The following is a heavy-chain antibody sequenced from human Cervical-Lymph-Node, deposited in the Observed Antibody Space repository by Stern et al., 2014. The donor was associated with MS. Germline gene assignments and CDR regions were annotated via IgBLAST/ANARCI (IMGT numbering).Heavy chain of an antibody. V-gene: IGHV2-5*01. CDR2: IYWNDDK. CDR3: AQLNGYCSGGNCYFRYFDY. J-gene: IGHJ4*02. Sequence: QVTLKESGPTLVKPTQTLTLTCTFSGFSLGPNRVAVGWIRQPPGKALECLAVIYWNDDKRYSPSLKSRLTITKDTSKNQVVLTMTNMDPVDTATYFCAQLNGYCSGGNCYFRYFDYWGQGTLVTVSS. D-gene: IGHD2-15*01. CDR1: GFSLGPNRVA.